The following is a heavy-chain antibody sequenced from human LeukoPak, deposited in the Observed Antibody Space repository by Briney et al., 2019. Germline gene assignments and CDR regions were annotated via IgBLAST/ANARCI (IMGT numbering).Heavy chain of an antibody. CDR2: SDPEDGER. V-gene: IGHV1-24*01. CDR3: VTGFTTMAVDYFDY. D-gene: IGHD5-18*01. Sequence: ASMKVSCKVSGKTLSDLSIHWLRQPPGKGLEWLGGSDPEDGERIYAQMFQGRVTMTEDTSIDTAYMELSGLRSEDTAVYYCVTGFTTMAVDYFDYWGQGTLVTVSP. CDR1: GKTLSDLS. J-gene: IGHJ4*02.